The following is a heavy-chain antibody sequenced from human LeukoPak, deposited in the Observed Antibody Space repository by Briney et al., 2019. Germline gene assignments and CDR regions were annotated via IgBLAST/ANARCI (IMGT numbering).Heavy chain of an antibody. Sequence: ASVKLPCKSSGYTFTCYGITWERQPPGPGLEWVGWTSAYNGNTNSEQKLQGRVTMTTDTCTRTAYMELRSLRSDDTAVYYCASSHCSSTSCYNWDAFDIWGQGTMVTVSS. CDR2: TSAYNGNT. CDR1: GYTFTCYG. J-gene: IGHJ3*02. V-gene: IGHV1-18*01. CDR3: ASSHCSSTSCYNWDAFDI. D-gene: IGHD2-2*02.